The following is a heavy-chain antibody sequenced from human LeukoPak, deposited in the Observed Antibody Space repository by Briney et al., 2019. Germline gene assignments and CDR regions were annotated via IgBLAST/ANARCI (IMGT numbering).Heavy chain of an antibody. Sequence: SETLSLTCTVSGGSIRSSYYYWGRIRQPPGKGLEWIGSIYDSGSTYYNPSLKSRVTISVDTSKNQFSLKLSSVTAADTAVYYCARGAVTAHYWGQGTLVTVSS. CDR1: GGSIRSSYYY. J-gene: IGHJ4*02. V-gene: IGHV4-39*07. CDR2: IYDSGST. D-gene: IGHD4-17*01. CDR3: ARGAVTAHY.